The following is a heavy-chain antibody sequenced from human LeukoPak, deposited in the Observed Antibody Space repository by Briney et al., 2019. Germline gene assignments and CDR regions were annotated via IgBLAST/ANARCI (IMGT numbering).Heavy chain of an antibody. CDR3: ARGTYTVAYSSGWYPYYYYYMDV. V-gene: IGHV1-18*01. D-gene: IGHD6-19*01. CDR2: ISAYNGDT. J-gene: IGHJ6*03. CDR1: GYTFTSYG. Sequence: ASVKVSCKASGYTFTSYGISWVRQAPGQGLEWMGWISAYNGDTNYAQKLQGRVTMTRNTSISTAYMELSSLRSEDTAVYYCARGTYTVAYSSGWYPYYYYYMDVWGKGTTVTISS.